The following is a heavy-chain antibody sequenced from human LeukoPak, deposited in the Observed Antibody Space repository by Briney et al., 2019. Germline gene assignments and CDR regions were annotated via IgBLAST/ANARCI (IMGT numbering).Heavy chain of an antibody. J-gene: IGHJ3*02. Sequence: GGSLRLSCAASGFTFSSYSMNWVRQAPGKGLEWVSYISSSSSTIYYADSVKGRFTISRDNAKNSLHLQMNSLRAEDTAVYYCARVNCSGGSCHGAFDIWGQGTMVTVSS. CDR1: GFTFSSYS. CDR3: ARVNCSGGSCHGAFDI. CDR2: ISSSSSTI. V-gene: IGHV3-48*01. D-gene: IGHD2-15*01.